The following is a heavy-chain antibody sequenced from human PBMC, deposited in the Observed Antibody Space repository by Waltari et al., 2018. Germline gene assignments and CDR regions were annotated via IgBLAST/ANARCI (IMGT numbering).Heavy chain of an antibody. Sequence: VQRVEVGGGVGQPGRSLRPSGAAAEFTFSSYAMPWVRQAPGKGLEWVAVISYNGRNIYYVDSVKGRFTISRDNSKKALYLQMNSLRAEDTAVYYCARDYCDRTNCHGMDVWGQGTTVTVSS. V-gene: IGHV3-30*04. CDR2: ISYNGRNI. D-gene: IGHD3-22*01. CDR3: ARDYCDRTNCHGMDV. J-gene: IGHJ6*02. CDR1: EFTFSSYA.